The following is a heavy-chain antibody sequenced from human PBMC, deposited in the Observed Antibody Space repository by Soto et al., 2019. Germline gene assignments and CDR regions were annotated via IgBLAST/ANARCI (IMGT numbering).Heavy chain of an antibody. Sequence: GGSLRLSCAASGFTVSSNYMSWVRQAPGKGLEWVSVIYSGGSTYYADSVKGRFTISRHNSKNTLYLQMNSLRAEDTAVYYCAREAIQRYSSSSEVAYYYYMDVWGKGTTVTVSS. CDR1: GFTVSSNY. V-gene: IGHV3-53*04. CDR3: AREAIQRYSSSSEVAYYYYMDV. CDR2: IYSGGST. D-gene: IGHD6-6*01. J-gene: IGHJ6*03.